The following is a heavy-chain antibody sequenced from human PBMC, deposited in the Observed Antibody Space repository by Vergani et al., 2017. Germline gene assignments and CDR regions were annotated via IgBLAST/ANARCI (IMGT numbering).Heavy chain of an antibody. Sequence: QVQLQDSGPGLVKPSGTLSLTCAVSGGSISSSNWWRWVRTPPGKGLGWIGEFYHSGSTNYNPSLKSRVTISVDKSKNQFSRKLSSVTAADTAVYYWASYTGTAISYFDLWGRGTLVTVSS. CDR3: ASYTGTAISYFDL. D-gene: IGHD3-16*01. CDR2: FYHSGST. V-gene: IGHV4-4*02. CDR1: GGSISSSNW. J-gene: IGHJ2*01.